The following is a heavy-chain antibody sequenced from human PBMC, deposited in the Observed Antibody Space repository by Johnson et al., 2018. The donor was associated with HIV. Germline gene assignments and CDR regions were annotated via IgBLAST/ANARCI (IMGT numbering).Heavy chain of an antibody. V-gene: IGHV3-9*01. D-gene: IGHD6-13*01. Sequence: VQLVESGGGLVKPGGSLRLSCAASGFIFSDYYMSWIRQAPGKGLEWVSGISWNSGSIGYADSVKGRFTISRDNAKNSLYLQMNSLRTEDTALYYCAKHRGSSPWDAFDIWGQGTMVTVSS. J-gene: IGHJ3*02. CDR1: GFIFSDYY. CDR3: AKHRGSSPWDAFDI. CDR2: ISWNSGSI.